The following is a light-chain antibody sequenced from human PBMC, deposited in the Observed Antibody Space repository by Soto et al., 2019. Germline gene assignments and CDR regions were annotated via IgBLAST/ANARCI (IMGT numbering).Light chain of an antibody. CDR3: AAWDDSLNAVV. Sequence: QSVLTQPPSASGTPGQRVTISCSGGSSNIGSNTVNWYQQLPGTAPNLLIYSNNQRPSGTPDRYSGSKSGTSASLAISGLQSEDEADYYCAAWDDSLNAVVFGGGTKLTVL. V-gene: IGLV1-44*01. CDR1: SSNIGSNT. J-gene: IGLJ2*01. CDR2: SNN.